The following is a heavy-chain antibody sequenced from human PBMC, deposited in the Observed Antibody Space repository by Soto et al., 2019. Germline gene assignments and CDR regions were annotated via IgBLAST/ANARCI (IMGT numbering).Heavy chain of an antibody. V-gene: IGHV1-2*04. Sequence: ASVKVSCKASGYTFTGYYMHWVRQAPGQGLEWMGWINPNSGGTNYAQKFQGWVTMTRDTSISTAYMELSSLRSEDTAVYYCAREAHSGYDYPLYYYYYGMDVWGQGTTVTVSS. CDR3: AREAHSGYDYPLYYYYYGMDV. J-gene: IGHJ6*02. CDR2: INPNSGGT. D-gene: IGHD5-12*01. CDR1: GYTFTGYY.